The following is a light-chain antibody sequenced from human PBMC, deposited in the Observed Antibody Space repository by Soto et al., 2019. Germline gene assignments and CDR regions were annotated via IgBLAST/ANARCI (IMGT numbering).Light chain of an antibody. V-gene: IGLV2-14*03. J-gene: IGLJ2*01. Sequence: QSALTQPASVSGSPGQSITISCTGTSSDVGGYNYVSWYQQHPGKAPQLMIYDVSSRPSGVSLRFSGSKSGNTASLPISGLQAEDEAYYFCSSYTAITTTRVFGGGTKLTVL. CDR3: SSYTAITTTRV. CDR1: SSDVGGYNY. CDR2: DVS.